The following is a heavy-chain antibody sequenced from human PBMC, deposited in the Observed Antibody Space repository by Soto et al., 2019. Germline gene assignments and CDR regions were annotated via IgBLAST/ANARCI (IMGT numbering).Heavy chain of an antibody. CDR2: ISYDGNNK. V-gene: IGHV3-30*18. D-gene: IGHD3-22*01. Sequence: PGGSLRLSCAASGFSLSNNGMHWVRQAPGKGLEWVAVISYDGNNKYYADSVKGRFTISRDNSKNTVYLEMNNLRAEDTAMYYCVKGGSGNYLTYYYYYGMDVWGQGTTVTVSS. CDR1: GFSLSNNG. CDR3: VKGGSGNYLTYYYYYGMDV. J-gene: IGHJ6*02.